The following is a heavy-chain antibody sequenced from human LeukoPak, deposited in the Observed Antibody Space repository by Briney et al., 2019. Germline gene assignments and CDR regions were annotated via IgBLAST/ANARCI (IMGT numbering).Heavy chain of an antibody. V-gene: IGHV3-30*02. Sequence: PGGSLRLSCAASGFTFSSYGMHWVRQAPGKGLEWVAFIRYDGSNKYYADSVKGRFTISRDNSKNTLYLQMNSLRAEDTAVYYCASRLTSNYWYFDLWGRGTLVTVSS. CDR3: ASRLTSNYWYFDL. J-gene: IGHJ2*01. CDR2: IRYDGSNK. CDR1: GFTFSSYG. D-gene: IGHD6-25*01.